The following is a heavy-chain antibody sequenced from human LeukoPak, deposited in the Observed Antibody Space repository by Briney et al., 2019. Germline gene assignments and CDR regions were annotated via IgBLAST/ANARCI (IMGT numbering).Heavy chain of an antibody. V-gene: IGHV3-33*01. D-gene: IGHD4-17*01. CDR2: IWYDGSNR. Sequence: GRSLRLSCAESGFTFRGNGMHWVRQAPGKGLEWVAIIWYDGSNRYYADSVKGRFTISRDNSKNTLFLQMNSLTAEDTAVYYCARDQGTSVTAMVGGHFDYWGPGTLVTVSS. CDR1: GFTFRGNG. CDR3: ARDQGTSVTAMVGGHFDY. J-gene: IGHJ4*02.